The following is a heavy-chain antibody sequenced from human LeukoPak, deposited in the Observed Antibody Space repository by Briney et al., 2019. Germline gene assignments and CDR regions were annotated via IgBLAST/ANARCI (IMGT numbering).Heavy chain of an antibody. Sequence: GALRLSCAASGFTFSSYSMNWVRQAPGKGLEWVSSISSSSSYIYYADSVKGRFTISRDNAKNSLYLQMNSLRAEDTAVYYCASSNRWELTDYWGQGTLVTVSS. CDR2: ISSSSSYI. CDR1: GFTFSSYS. D-gene: IGHD1-26*01. J-gene: IGHJ4*02. V-gene: IGHV3-21*01. CDR3: ASSNRWELTDY.